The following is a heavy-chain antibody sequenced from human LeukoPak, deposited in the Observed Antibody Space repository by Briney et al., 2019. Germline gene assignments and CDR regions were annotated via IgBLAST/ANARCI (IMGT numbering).Heavy chain of an antibody. CDR3: ANLWISRVDAY. CDR2: INSDGSST. Sequence: GGSLRLSCAASGFTFSSYWMHWVRQGPGKGLVWVSRINSDGSSTTYADSVKGRFTISRDNAKNTLYLQMNSLRAEDTALYYCANLWISRVDAYWGQGTLVTVSS. V-gene: IGHV3-74*01. CDR1: GFTFSSYW. J-gene: IGHJ4*02. D-gene: IGHD1-26*01.